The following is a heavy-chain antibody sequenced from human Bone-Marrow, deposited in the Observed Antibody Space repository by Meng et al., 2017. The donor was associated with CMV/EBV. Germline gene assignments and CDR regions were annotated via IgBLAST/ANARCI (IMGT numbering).Heavy chain of an antibody. Sequence: LTCAASGFTFSSYSMNWVRQAPGKGLEWVSSISSSRSYINYADTVKGRFTISRDKAKISLYMQMNSLRAEDTAVYYCARDQGGSSTSCDKYPARCGDGMDVWGQGTTVTVSS. J-gene: IGHJ6*02. D-gene: IGHD2-2*02. CDR3: ARDQGGSSTSCDKYPARCGDGMDV. CDR1: GFTFSSYS. CDR2: ISSSRSYI. V-gene: IGHV3-21*01.